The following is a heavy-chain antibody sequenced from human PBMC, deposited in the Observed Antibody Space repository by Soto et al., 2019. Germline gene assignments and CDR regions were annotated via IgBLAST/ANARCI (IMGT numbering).Heavy chain of an antibody. V-gene: IGHV4-39*01. CDR3: ARQKQYYDVLAGYYRAHYFDY. CDR1: GGSITTDNCY. J-gene: IGHJ4*02. D-gene: IGHD3-9*01. CDR2: VYYSGTT. Sequence: KTSETLSLTCSVSGGSITTDNCYWGWIRQPPGKGVEWIGSVYYSGTTYYNPSLKSRVTISVDTSKNHFSLRLTSVTAADTAVYYCARQKQYYDVLAGYYRAHYFDYWGQGSLVTVSS.